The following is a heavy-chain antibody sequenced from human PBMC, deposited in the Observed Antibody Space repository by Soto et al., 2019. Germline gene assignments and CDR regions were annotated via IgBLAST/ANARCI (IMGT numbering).Heavy chain of an antibody. CDR1: GFTLSNYW. J-gene: IGHJ4*02. V-gene: IGHV3-74*01. CDR2: ISSDGSST. CDR3: ARVPYCSSSSCYSYFDS. Sequence: GGSLRLSCAASGFTLSNYWMHWALQAPWKGLVWVSRISSDGSSTNYADSVKGRFTISRDNAKNTLHLQMNSLRAEDTAVYYCARVPYCSSSSCYSYFDSWGQGTLVTVSS. D-gene: IGHD2-2*01.